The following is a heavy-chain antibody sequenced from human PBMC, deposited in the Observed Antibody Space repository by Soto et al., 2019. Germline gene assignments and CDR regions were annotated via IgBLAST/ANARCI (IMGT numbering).Heavy chain of an antibody. CDR2: LYWDDDK. Sequence: QITLKESGPTLVKPTQTLTLTCTFSGFSLSTNGVGVAWIRQPPGKALEWLALLYWDDDKRYSPSLKSRLTITKDTSNNQVVLTMTNMDPVDTVTYYCAHRTIGQLDKGFDYWGQGTLVTVSS. J-gene: IGHJ4*02. D-gene: IGHD6-6*01. CDR1: GFSLSTNGVG. V-gene: IGHV2-5*02. CDR3: AHRTIGQLDKGFDY.